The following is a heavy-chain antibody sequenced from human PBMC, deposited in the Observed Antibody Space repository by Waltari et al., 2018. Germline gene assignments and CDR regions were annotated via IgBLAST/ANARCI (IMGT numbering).Heavy chain of an antibody. J-gene: IGHJ4*02. CDR3: AFDGSGSEDYFDF. Sequence: VQLVQSGAEVKKPGSSVKVSCKVSGGTFNNSGISWVRQAPGQGLEWMGGVIPVLGAANYAQKFQGRVIMSADESSGTVYMELSSLRSGDTAIYYCAFDGSGSEDYFDFWGQGTLVTVSS. D-gene: IGHD3-10*01. CDR2: VIPVLGAA. V-gene: IGHV1-69*01. CDR1: GGTFNNSG.